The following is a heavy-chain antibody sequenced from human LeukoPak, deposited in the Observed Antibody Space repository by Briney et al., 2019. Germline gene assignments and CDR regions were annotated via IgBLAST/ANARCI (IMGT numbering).Heavy chain of an antibody. V-gene: IGHV3-48*03. CDR1: GFTFSNYE. J-gene: IGHJ4*02. CDR2: ISSSGRNI. D-gene: IGHD5-18*01. CDR3: ARDLVQLWSKDF. Sequence: QPGGSLRLSCAASGFTFSNYEFNWVRQAPGKGPEWVSYISSSGRNIYYADSVKGRFTISRDNAKNSLYLQMNSLRAEDTAVYYCARDLVQLWSKDFWGQGALVTVSS.